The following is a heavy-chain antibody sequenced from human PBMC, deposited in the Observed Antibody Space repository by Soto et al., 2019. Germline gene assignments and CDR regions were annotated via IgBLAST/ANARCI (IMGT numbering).Heavy chain of an antibody. D-gene: IGHD4-17*01. J-gene: IGHJ4*02. V-gene: IGHV3-23*01. CDR3: AKRADYGDYFTY. Sequence: GGCLRLSCAASGITFSSDAMSWVRPAPGKGLEWVSAISGSGGSTYYADSVKGRFTISRDNSKNTLYLQMNSLRAEDTAVYYCAKRADYGDYFTYWGQGTLVTVSS. CDR1: GITFSSDA. CDR2: ISGSGGST.